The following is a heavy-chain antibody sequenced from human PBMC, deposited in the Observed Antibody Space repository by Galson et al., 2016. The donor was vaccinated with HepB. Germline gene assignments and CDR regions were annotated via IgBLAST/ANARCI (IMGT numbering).Heavy chain of an antibody. CDR2: MSQTGGT. D-gene: IGHD6-19*01. CDR1: GASITSGHY. J-gene: IGHJ4*02. Sequence: SETLSLTCGVSGASITSGHYWSCVRQPPGKGLEWIGEMSQTGGTNYNPSLKSRVTIALDKSSNQFSVKITSMTAADTAVYYCAASSGWWRLDSWGQGVLVTVSS. CDR3: AASSGWWRLDS. V-gene: IGHV4-4*02.